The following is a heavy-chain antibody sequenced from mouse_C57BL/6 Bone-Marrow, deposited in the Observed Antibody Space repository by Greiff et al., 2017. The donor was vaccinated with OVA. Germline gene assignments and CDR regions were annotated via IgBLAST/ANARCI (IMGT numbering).Heavy chain of an antibody. CDR3: TRVGAYYGSSYDYAMDY. CDR1: GFTFSSYA. D-gene: IGHD1-1*01. CDR2: ISSGGDYI. V-gene: IGHV5-9-1*02. Sequence: EVKLVESGEGLVKPGGSLKLSCAASGFTFSSYAMSWVRQTPEKRLEWVAYISSGGDYIYYADTVKGRFTISRDNARNTLYLQMSSLKSEDTAMYYCTRVGAYYGSSYDYAMDYWGQGTSVTVSS. J-gene: IGHJ4*01.